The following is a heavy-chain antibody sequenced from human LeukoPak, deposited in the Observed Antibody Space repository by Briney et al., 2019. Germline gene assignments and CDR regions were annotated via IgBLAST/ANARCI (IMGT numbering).Heavy chain of an antibody. V-gene: IGHV1-2*02. D-gene: IGHD3-10*01. CDR2: INPNSGGT. J-gene: IGHJ4*02. CDR3: ATGLMVRGVIRSFDY. CDR1: GDTFTGYY. Sequence: ASVKVSCKASGDTFTGYYMHWVRQAPGQGLEWMGWINPNSGGTNYAQKFQGRVTMTEDTSTDTAYMELSSLRSEDTAVYYCATGLMVRGVIRSFDYWRQGTLVTVSS.